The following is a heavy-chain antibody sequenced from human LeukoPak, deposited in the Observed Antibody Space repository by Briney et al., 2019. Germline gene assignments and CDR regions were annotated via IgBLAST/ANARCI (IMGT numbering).Heavy chain of an antibody. V-gene: IGHV4-34*01. CDR2: INHSGST. J-gene: IGHJ6*03. CDR3: ARGRRGYYYYMDV. Sequence: SQTLSLTCAVYGGSFSGYYWSWIRQPPGKGLEWIGEINHSGSTNYNPSLKSRVAISVDTSKSQFSLKLSSVTAADTAVYYCARGRRGYYYYMDVWGKGTTVTVSS. D-gene: IGHD3-10*01. CDR1: GGSFSGYY.